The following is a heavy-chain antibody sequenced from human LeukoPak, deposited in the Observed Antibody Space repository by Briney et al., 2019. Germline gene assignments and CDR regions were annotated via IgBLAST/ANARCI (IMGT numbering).Heavy chain of an antibody. D-gene: IGHD6-19*01. CDR1: GFTFSSYA. J-gene: IGHJ5*02. CDR3: ARGRGIAVAGKMNWFDP. V-gene: IGHV3-23*01. CDR2: ISGSGGNT. Sequence: GGSLRLSCAASGFTFSSYAMSWVRQAPGKGLEWVSAISGSGGNTYDADSVKGRFTISRDNSKNTLYLQMNSLRVEDTAVYYCARGRGIAVAGKMNWFDPWGQGTLVTVSS.